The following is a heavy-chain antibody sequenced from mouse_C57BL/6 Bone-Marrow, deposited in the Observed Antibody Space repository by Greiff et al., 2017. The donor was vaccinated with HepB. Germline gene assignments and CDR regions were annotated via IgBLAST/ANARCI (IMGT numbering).Heavy chain of an antibody. CDR2: IFTGSGST. Sequence: QVHVKQSGPELVRPGASVKISCKAPGYTFTSHWMQWVRQRPGQGLEWIGEIFTGSGSTYYNEKFKGKATLTVDTSSSPAYMQLSSLTSEDSAVYFCARESGSSLFAYWGQGTLVTVSA. CDR1: GYTFTSHW. J-gene: IGHJ3*01. CDR3: ARESGSSLFAY. V-gene: IGHV1-56*01. D-gene: IGHD1-1*01.